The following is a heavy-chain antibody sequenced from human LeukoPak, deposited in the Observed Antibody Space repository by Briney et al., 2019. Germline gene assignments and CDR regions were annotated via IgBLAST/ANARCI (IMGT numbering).Heavy chain of an antibody. CDR1: VFTLSSYW. CDR2: IKQDGSEK. J-gene: IGHJ4*02. V-gene: IGHV3-7*01. D-gene: IGHD3-3*01. Sequence: GGSLRLSCAASVFTLSSYWMSWVRQAPGKGLECVANIKQDGSEKYCVDSVKGRFTISRDNSKNSLYLQMNSLRDEDTAVYYCARGDFWSGYANDYWGQGTLVTVSS. CDR3: ARGDFWSGYANDY.